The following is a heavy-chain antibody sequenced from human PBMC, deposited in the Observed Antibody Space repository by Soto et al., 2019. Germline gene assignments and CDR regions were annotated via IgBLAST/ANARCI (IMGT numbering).Heavy chain of an antibody. Sequence: QVQLVQSGAEVKKPGSSVKVSCKASGGTFSPYTINWVRQAPGQGLEWMGRIIPFHGVTNYAQKFQARVTITADKSTSTANMDLSGLRFEDTAMYYCTRDWEITVSTWSFGGFWGRGTLVTVSS. CDR1: GGTFSPYT. V-gene: IGHV1-69*08. CDR2: IIPFHGVT. CDR3: TRDWEITVSTWSFGGF. J-gene: IGHJ4*02. D-gene: IGHD3-10*01.